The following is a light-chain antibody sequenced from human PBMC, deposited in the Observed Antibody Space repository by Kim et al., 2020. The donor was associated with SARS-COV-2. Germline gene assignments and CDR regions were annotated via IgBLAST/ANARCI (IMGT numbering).Light chain of an antibody. CDR2: DLS. V-gene: IGLV2-14*03. J-gene: IGLJ2*01. Sequence: GQSITISCTGTSSDVGGYNYVSWYQQHPGKAPKLMIYDLSNRPSGVSNRFSGSKSGNTASLTISGLQAEDEADYYCSSYTSSSTVVFGGGTQLTVL. CDR1: SSDVGGYNY. CDR3: SSYTSSSTVV.